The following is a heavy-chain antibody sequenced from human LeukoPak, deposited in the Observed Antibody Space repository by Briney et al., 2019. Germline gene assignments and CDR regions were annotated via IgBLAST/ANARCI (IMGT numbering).Heavy chain of an antibody. V-gene: IGHV3-7*04. CDR3: ARDMRGDGFDI. Sequence: PGGSLILSCAASGFTFSSFWMAWVRQAPGKGLEWVANIRQDGSEKYYVDSVEGRFTISRDNAKKSLFLQMHSLRAEDTAVYYCARDMRGDGFDIWGQGTMGTVS. J-gene: IGHJ3*02. D-gene: IGHD2-2*01. CDR2: IRQDGSEK. CDR1: GFTFSSFW.